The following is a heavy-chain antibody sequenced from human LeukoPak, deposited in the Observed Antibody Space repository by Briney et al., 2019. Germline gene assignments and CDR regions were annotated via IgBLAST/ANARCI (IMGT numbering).Heavy chain of an antibody. Sequence: PGRSLRLSCAASGFTFSNYGMHWVRQAPGKGLEWVAVVSNDGRVQYYADSVKGRFTISRDNSKNTLSLQMNSLGAEDTAVYYCTKEGGQMAVTTERYSFDQWGQGTLVTVSS. D-gene: IGHD4-17*01. CDR2: VSNDGRVQ. CDR3: TKEGGQMAVTTERYSFDQ. J-gene: IGHJ4*02. V-gene: IGHV3-30*18. CDR1: GFTFSNYG.